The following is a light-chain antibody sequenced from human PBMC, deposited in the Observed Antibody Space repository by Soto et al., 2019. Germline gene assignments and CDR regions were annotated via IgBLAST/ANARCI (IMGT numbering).Light chain of an antibody. CDR2: EGS. CDR3: CSYAGSSTWV. CDR1: SGNVGSYNL. V-gene: IGLV2-23*01. J-gene: IGLJ3*02. Sequence: QSALTQPASVSGSPGQSITISCTGTSGNVGSYNLVSWYQQQSGRAPKLMIYEGSKRPSGVSNRFSCSKSGNTASLTISGLQAEDEADYYFCSYAGSSTWVFGGGTKVTVL.